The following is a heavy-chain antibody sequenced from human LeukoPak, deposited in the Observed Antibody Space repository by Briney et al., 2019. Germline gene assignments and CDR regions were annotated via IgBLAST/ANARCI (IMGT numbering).Heavy chain of an antibody. Sequence: GGSLRLSCAASGFTFSDHYMIRLRQAPGKGLEAISYISHNGETKYYADSVKGQLSISRDNAKSSLYLQMNSLRVEDTAVYYCARDRHGYFDYWGQGTLVTVSS. CDR2: ISHNGETK. J-gene: IGHJ4*02. CDR1: GFTFSDHY. D-gene: IGHD6-13*01. CDR3: ARDRHGYFDY. V-gene: IGHV3-11*01.